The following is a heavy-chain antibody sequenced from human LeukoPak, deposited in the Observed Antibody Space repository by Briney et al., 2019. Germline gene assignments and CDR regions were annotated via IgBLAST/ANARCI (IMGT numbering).Heavy chain of an antibody. D-gene: IGHD3-10*01. V-gene: IGHV3-53*01. Sequence: SAGSLRLSCAASGFTVSSNYMSWVRQAPGKGLEWVSVIYSGGSTYYADSVKGRLTISRDNSKNTLYLQMNSLRAEDTAVYYCARGGELLWFGEFSYYFDYWGQGTLVTVSS. CDR1: GFTVSSNY. CDR2: IYSGGST. CDR3: ARGGELLWFGEFSYYFDY. J-gene: IGHJ4*02.